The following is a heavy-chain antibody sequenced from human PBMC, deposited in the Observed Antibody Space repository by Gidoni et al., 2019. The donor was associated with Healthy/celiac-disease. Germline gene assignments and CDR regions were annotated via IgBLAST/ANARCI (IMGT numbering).Heavy chain of an antibody. J-gene: IGHJ4*02. Sequence: QVQLVQSGAEVKKPGASVKVSCKASGYTFTSYYMHWVRQDPGQGLEWMGMINPSGGSTSYAQKFQGRVTMTRDTSTSTVYMELSSLGSEDTAVYYCARGGIAAAGHFDYWGQGTLVTVSS. CDR1: GYTFTSYY. CDR3: ARGGIAAAGHFDY. D-gene: IGHD6-13*01. CDR2: INPSGGST. V-gene: IGHV1-46*01.